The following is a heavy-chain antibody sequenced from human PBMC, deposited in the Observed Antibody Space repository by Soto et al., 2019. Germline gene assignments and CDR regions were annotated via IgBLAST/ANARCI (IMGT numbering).Heavy chain of an antibody. CDR1: GFTFSNAW. Sequence: EVHLVESGGGLVKPGGSLRLSCAASGFTFSNAWINWVRQAPGKGLEWVGRVKSKNDGGTTDFAAPVKGRFAISRDDSKTMVYLEMNSLQTEDPAIYYCTTDSYITSIIVRFDYWGHGTLVTVSS. CDR3: TTDSYITSIIVRFDY. J-gene: IGHJ4*01. CDR2: VKSKNDGGTT. D-gene: IGHD3-22*01. V-gene: IGHV3-15*07.